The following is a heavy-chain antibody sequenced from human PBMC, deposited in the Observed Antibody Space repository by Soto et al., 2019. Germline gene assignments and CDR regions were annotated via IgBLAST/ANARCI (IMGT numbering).Heavy chain of an antibody. J-gene: IGHJ6*02. Sequence: QVQLVQSGAEVKKPGSSVKVSCKASGGTFSSYAISWVRQAPGQGLEWMGGIIPIFGTANYAQKFQGRVTITADESTSTAYMELSSLRSEDTAVYYCASGYCSGGSCVLSYYYYGMDVWGQGTTVTVSS. V-gene: IGHV1-69*01. CDR1: GGTFSSYA. CDR2: IIPIFGTA. CDR3: ASGYCSGGSCVLSYYYYGMDV. D-gene: IGHD2-15*01.